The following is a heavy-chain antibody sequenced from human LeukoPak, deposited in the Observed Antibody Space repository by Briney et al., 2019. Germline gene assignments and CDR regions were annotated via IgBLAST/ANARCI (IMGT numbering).Heavy chain of an antibody. V-gene: IGHV4-4*02. Sequence: NPSETLSLTCAVSGGSISSSNWWSWVRQPPGKGLKWIGQIYHSGSTNYNPSLKSRVTISVDKSKNQFSLKLSSVTAADTAVYYCARISSGRPYYFDYWGQGTLVTVAS. J-gene: IGHJ4*02. CDR2: IYHSGST. CDR1: GGSISSSNW. CDR3: ARISSGRPYYFDY. D-gene: IGHD6-19*01.